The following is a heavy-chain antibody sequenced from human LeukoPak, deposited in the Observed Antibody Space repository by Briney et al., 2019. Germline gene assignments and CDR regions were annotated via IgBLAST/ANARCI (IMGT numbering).Heavy chain of an antibody. CDR2: ISSSSYI. Sequence: GGSLRLSCAASGFTFSSYSMNWVRQAPGKGLEWVSSISSSSYIYYADSVKGRFTISRDNAKNSLYLQMNSLRAEDTAVYYCARGSGYYDSSGLFDIWGQGTMVTVSS. D-gene: IGHD3-22*01. J-gene: IGHJ3*02. CDR3: ARGSGYYDSSGLFDI. CDR1: GFTFSSYS. V-gene: IGHV3-21*01.